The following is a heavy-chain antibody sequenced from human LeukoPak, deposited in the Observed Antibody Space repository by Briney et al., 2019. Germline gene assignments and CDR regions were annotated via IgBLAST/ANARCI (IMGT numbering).Heavy chain of an antibody. Sequence: GGSLRLSCAASGFTFSGSAMHWVRQAPGKGLEWVALISYDGSNKYYADSVKGRFTISRDNSKNTLYLQMNSLRAEDTAVYYCAKFFTGEYVRAFDIWGQGTMVTVSS. CDR1: GFTFSGSA. CDR3: AKFFTGEYVRAFDI. V-gene: IGHV3-30*18. D-gene: IGHD3-10*02. CDR2: ISYDGSNK. J-gene: IGHJ3*02.